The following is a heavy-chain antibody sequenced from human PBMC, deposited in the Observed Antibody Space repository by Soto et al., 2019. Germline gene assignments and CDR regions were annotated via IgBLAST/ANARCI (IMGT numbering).Heavy chain of an antibody. D-gene: IGHD3-22*01. J-gene: IGHJ3*02. Sequence: GGSLRLSCAASGFTFSSYGMHWVRQAPGKGLEWVAVIWYDGSNKYYADSVKGRFTISRDNSKNTLYLQMNSLGAEDTAVYYCARTGSDSSGAFDIWGQGTMVTVSS. CDR3: ARTGSDSSGAFDI. CDR1: GFTFSSYG. CDR2: IWYDGSNK. V-gene: IGHV3-33*01.